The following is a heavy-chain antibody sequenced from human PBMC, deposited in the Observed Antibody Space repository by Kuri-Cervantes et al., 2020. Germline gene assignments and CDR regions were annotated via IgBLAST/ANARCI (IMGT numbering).Heavy chain of an antibody. CDR2: IKQDGSEK. Sequence: GGSLRLSCAAFGFPFSNYGMAWVRQAPGKGLEWVANIKQDGSEKYYVDSVKGRFTISRDNAKNSLYLQMNSLRAEDTAVYYCARARVMYYYDSSGRIDYWGQGTLVTVSS. V-gene: IGHV3-7*04. D-gene: IGHD3-22*01. CDR3: ARARVMYYYDSSGRIDY. J-gene: IGHJ4*02. CDR1: GFPFSNYG.